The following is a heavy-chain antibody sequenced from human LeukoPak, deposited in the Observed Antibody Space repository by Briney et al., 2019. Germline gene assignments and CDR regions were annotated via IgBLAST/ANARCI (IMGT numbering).Heavy chain of an antibody. CDR3: ARDLGRSSTSCYAGEN. Sequence: ASVKVSCKASGYTFTGYYMHWVRQAPGQGLEWMGWINPNSGGTNYAQKFQGRVTMTRDTSISTAYMELSRLRSDDTAVYYCARDLGRSSTSCYAGENWGQGTLVTVSS. D-gene: IGHD2-2*01. V-gene: IGHV1-2*02. J-gene: IGHJ4*02. CDR1: GYTFTGYY. CDR2: INPNSGGT.